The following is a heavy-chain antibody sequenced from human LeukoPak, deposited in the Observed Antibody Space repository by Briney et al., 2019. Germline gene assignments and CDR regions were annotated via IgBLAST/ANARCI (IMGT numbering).Heavy chain of an antibody. CDR3: AKGAWPDD. CDR1: GFSFSTYD. J-gene: IGHJ4*02. Sequence: GGSLRLSCAASGFSFSTYDMSWVRQAPGKGLECVSYISGSAGGSAYYADAVKGRFTISRDNSKSTLYLQMSSLRAEDTAFYYCAKGAWPDDWGQGALVTVSS. V-gene: IGHV3-23*01. CDR2: ISGSAGGSA.